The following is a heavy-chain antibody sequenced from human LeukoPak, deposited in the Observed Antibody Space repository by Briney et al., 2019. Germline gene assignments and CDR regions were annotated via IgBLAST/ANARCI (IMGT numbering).Heavy chain of an antibody. V-gene: IGHV3-33*01. J-gene: IGHJ4*02. CDR1: GFTFSNYG. CDR3: ARVQYSSGRSYYFDY. Sequence: GGSLRLSCAASGFTFSNYGMHWVRQAPGKGLEWVAVIWYEGRNKYYADSVKGRFTISRDDSKNTLYQQMNSLRAEDTAVYYCARVQYSSGRSYYFDYWGQGTLVTVSS. CDR2: IWYEGRNK. D-gene: IGHD6-19*01.